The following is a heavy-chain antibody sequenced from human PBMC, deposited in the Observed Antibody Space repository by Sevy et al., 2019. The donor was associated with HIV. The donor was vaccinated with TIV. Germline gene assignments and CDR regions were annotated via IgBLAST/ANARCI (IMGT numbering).Heavy chain of an antibody. V-gene: IGHV3-48*01. CDR3: SRVPLYYDPWYCDH. CDR1: GFSFNTYS. D-gene: IGHD3-22*01. J-gene: IGHJ4*02. CDR2: ISGTSRTI. Sequence: GGCLRLSCGASGFSFNTYSMNWVRQAPGKGLEWISYISGTSRTIYYADSVKGRFTISRDNAKNSLYLQLNSLRVEDTAVYYCSRVPLYYDPWYCDHWGQGTLVSVSS.